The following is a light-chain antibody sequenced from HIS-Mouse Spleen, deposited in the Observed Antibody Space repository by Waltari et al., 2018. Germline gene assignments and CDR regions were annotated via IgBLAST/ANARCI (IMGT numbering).Light chain of an antibody. Sequence: QSALTQPASVSGSPGQSITISCTGTSSDVGGYNYVPWYQQHPGKAPKLMIYEVSNRSSGVSNLFSGSKSRTTSSLTISGLQAEDEADYYCSSYTSSSTLHVFGTGTKVTVL. CDR3: SSYTSSSTLHV. CDR2: EVS. J-gene: IGLJ1*01. CDR1: SSDVGGYNY. V-gene: IGLV2-14*01.